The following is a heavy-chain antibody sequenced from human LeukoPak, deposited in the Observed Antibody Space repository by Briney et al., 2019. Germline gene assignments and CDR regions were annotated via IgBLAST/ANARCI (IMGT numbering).Heavy chain of an antibody. CDR2: INDNGANT. Sequence: WASLRLSCAASGFTFKEYGMSWVRQAPGKGLEWVSTINDNGANTHYADSVKGRFTISRDSSKNTLFLQMNSLRADDTARYYCTKGDGGWYPIDSWGQGTLIIVSS. V-gene: IGHV3-23*01. D-gene: IGHD6-19*01. J-gene: IGHJ4*02. CDR3: TKGDGGWYPIDS. CDR1: GFTFKEYG.